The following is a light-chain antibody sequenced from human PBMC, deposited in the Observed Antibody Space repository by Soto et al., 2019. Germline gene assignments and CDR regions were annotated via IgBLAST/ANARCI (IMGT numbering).Light chain of an antibody. Sequence: EIVLTQSPGTLSLSPGEGATLSCRASQSVSSSYLAWYQQKPGQAPRLLIYGASSSATGIPDRFSGSGSGTDFTLTIIRLEPEDFAVYYCQQCGSSPPTFGQGTKVEIK. CDR2: GAS. CDR3: QQCGSSPPT. V-gene: IGKV3-20*01. J-gene: IGKJ1*01. CDR1: QSVSSSY.